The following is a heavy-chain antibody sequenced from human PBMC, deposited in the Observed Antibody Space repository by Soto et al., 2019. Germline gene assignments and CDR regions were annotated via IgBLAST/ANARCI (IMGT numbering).Heavy chain of an antibody. D-gene: IGHD3-10*01. V-gene: IGHV4-30-4*01. CDR3: AIAQGSGFLVS. Sequence: QVQLQESGPGLVKPSQTLSLTCTVSGGSISSGDYYWSWIRQPPGKGLEWIGYIYYSGSTYYNPSRKRRVTISVDTSKNPFSRKLSSVTAADTAVYYCAIAQGSGFLVSWGQGTLVTVSS. CDR1: GGSISSGDYY. J-gene: IGHJ4*02. CDR2: IYYSGST.